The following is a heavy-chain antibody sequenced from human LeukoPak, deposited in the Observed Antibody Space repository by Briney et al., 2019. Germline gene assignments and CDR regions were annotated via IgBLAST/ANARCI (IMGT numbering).Heavy chain of an antibody. CDR1: GFTFSSYA. CDR3: AKDISEYYYDSSGITGDEYFQH. J-gene: IGHJ1*01. D-gene: IGHD3-22*01. Sequence: GGSLRLSCAASGFTFSSYAMSWVRQAPGKGLEWHSAISGSAGSTYYADSVKGRFTISRDNSKNTLYLQMNSLRAEDTAVYYCAKDISEYYYDSSGITGDEYFQHWGQGTLVTVSS. V-gene: IGHV3-23*01. CDR2: ISGSAGST.